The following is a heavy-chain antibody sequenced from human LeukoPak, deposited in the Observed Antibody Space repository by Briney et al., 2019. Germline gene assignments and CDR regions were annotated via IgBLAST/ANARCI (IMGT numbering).Heavy chain of an antibody. J-gene: IGHJ5*02. D-gene: IGHD3-10*01. V-gene: IGHV3-21*01. Sequence: GGSLRLSCAASGFTLSSYSMNWVRQAPGKGLEWVSSISSSSSYIYYADSVKGRFTISRDNAKNSLYLQMNSLRAEDTAVYYCARAGNTMAWVWFDPWGQGTLVTVSS. CDR1: GFTLSSYS. CDR2: ISSSSSYI. CDR3: ARAGNTMAWVWFDP.